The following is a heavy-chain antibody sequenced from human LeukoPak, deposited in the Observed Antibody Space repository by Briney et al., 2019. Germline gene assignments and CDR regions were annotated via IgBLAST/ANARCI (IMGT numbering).Heavy chain of an antibody. V-gene: IGHV1-2*02. CDR2: INPNSGGT. CDR1: GYTFTGYY. CDR3: ARRGKYGSGSYLGNWFDP. J-gene: IGHJ5*02. Sequence: ASVKVSCKASGYTFTGYYMHWVRQAPGQGLEWMGWINPNSGGTNYAQKFQGRVTMTRDTSISTAYMELSRLRSDDTAVYYCARRGKYGSGSYLGNWFDPWGQGTLVTVSS. D-gene: IGHD3-10*01.